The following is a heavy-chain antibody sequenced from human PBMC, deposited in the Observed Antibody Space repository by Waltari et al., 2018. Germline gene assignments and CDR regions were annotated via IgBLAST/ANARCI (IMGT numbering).Heavy chain of an antibody. J-gene: IGHJ5*02. CDR2: INCDGSNT. D-gene: IGHD6-13*01. Sequence: EVQLVESGGNLVQPGGSLRLSCAASGFTFTSHWMHWVRQGPGKWRVWVSRINCDGSNTRYADAGKGRFTISRDNAKNTLYLERNSLRAEDTAVYFCAGGPQSGASSAWYGWFDPWGQGTLVTVSS. CDR1: GFTFTSHW. V-gene: IGHV3-74*01. CDR3: AGGPQSGASSAWYGWFDP.